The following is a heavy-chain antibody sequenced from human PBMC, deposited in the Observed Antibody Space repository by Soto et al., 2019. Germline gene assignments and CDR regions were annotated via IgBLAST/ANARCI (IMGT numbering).Heavy chain of an antibody. D-gene: IGHD6-19*01. Sequence: SVKVSCKASGGTFSSYAISWVRQAPGQGLEWMGGIIPIFGTANYAQKFQGRVTITADESTSTAYMELSSLRSEDTAVYYCARGEAYSSGWSFLYYYGMDVWGQGTTVTVSS. CDR3: ARGEAYSSGWSFLYYYGMDV. CDR1: GGTFSSYA. V-gene: IGHV1-69*13. J-gene: IGHJ6*02. CDR2: IIPIFGTA.